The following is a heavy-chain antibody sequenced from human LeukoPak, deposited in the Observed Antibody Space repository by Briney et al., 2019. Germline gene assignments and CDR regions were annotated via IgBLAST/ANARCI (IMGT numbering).Heavy chain of an antibody. J-gene: IGHJ4*02. D-gene: IGHD3-22*01. V-gene: IGHV1-2*06. CDR2: INPNSGGT. CDR1: GYTFTGYY. CDR3: ARDYGIRAYYYDSRGYYYF. Sequence: GASVKVSCKASGYTFTGYYMHWVRQAPGQGLEWMGRINPNSGGTNYAQKFQGRVTMTRDTSISTAYMELSRLRSDDTAVYYCARDYGIRAYYYDSRGYYYFWGQGTLVTVSS.